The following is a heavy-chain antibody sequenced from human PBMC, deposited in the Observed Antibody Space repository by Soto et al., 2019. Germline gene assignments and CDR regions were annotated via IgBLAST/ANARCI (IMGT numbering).Heavy chain of an antibody. Sequence: VGSLRLSGAASGFTVSGNYMSWVRQAPGKGLEWVSVIYSGGSTYYADSVKGRFTISRDNSKNTLYLQMNSLRAEDTAVYYCARHIVATTDFDYWGQGTLVTVSS. J-gene: IGHJ4*02. D-gene: IGHD5-12*01. CDR3: ARHIVATTDFDY. CDR1: GFTVSGNY. CDR2: IYSGGST. V-gene: IGHV3-53*01.